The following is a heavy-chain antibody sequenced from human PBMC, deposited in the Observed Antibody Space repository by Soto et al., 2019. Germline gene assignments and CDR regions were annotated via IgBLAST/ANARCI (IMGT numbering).Heavy chain of an antibody. V-gene: IGHV1-46*01. J-gene: IGHJ4*02. CDR1: GYIFTNYY. Sequence: ASVKVSCKASGYIFTNYYMHWVRQAPGQGLEWMGIINPSGGSTKYSQKFQGRVTITRDTSRHTAFMELRSLRFEDTAVYFCTSHVVMGALLYWGQGTLVTVSS. CDR3: TSHVVMGALLY. D-gene: IGHD1-26*01. CDR2: INPSGGST.